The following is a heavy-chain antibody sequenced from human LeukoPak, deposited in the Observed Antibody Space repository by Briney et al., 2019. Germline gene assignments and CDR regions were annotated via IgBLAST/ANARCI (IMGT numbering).Heavy chain of an antibody. CDR2: IIPIFGTA. Sequence: ASVKVSCKASGGTFSSYAISWVRQAPGQGLEWMGGIIPIFGTANYAQKFQGRVTITADESTSTAYMELSSLRSEDTAVYYCARDNNTAAAHPLSYYHGMDVWGQGTTVTVSS. V-gene: IGHV1-69*13. J-gene: IGHJ6*02. CDR3: ARDNNTAAAHPLSYYHGMDV. D-gene: IGHD6-6*01. CDR1: GGTFSSYA.